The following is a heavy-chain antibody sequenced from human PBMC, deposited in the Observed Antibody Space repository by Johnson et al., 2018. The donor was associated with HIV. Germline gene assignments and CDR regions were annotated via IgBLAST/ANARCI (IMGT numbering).Heavy chain of an antibody. CDR1: GFTFSSYD. CDR2: INNSGGST. Sequence: EVQLVESGGGLVQPGGSLRLSCAASGFTFSSYDMHWVRQAPGKGLEWVSTINNSGGSTYYADFVKGRFTISRDNSKNTLYLQMNSLRAEDAAVYYCAKDLVERSGISDDAFDIWDQGTMVTVSS. J-gene: IGHJ3*02. V-gene: IGHV3-23*04. CDR3: AKDLVERSGISDDAFDI. D-gene: IGHD3-10*01.